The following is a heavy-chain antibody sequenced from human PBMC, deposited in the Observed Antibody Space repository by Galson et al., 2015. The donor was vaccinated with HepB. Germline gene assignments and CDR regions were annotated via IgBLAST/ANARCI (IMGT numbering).Heavy chain of an antibody. V-gene: IGHV3-11*04. Sequence: SLRLSCAASGFTFSDYYMSWIRQAPGKGLEWVSYISSSGSTIYYADSVKGRFTISRDNAKNSLYLQMNSLRAEDTAVYYCARDGYYDFWSGSHYYYYYYMDVWGKGTTVTVSS. CDR1: GFTFSDYY. J-gene: IGHJ6*03. D-gene: IGHD3-3*01. CDR2: ISSSGSTI. CDR3: ARDGYYDFWSGSHYYYYYYMDV.